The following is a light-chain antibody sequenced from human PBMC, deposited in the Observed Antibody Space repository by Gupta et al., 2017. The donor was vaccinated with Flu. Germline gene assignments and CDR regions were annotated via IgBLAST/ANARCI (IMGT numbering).Light chain of an antibody. V-gene: IGKV3-20*01. J-gene: IGKJ4*01. CDR1: QSVSSSY. CDR3: QQYGSSPPHT. CDR2: GAS. Sequence: TLSLSPGERATLSCRTSQSVSSSYLAWYQQKPGQAPRLLIYGASSRATGIPDRFSGSGYGTDFTLTISRREPEDFAVYYCQQYGSSPPHTFGGGTKVEIK.